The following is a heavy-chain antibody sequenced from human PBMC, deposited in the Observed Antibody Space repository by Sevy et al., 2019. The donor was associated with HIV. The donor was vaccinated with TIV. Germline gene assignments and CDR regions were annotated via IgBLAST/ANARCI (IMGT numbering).Heavy chain of an antibody. Sequence: GGSLRLSCAASGFTFSDYGMHWVRQTPGKGLEWVAVIWYDGSTKYYADSVKGRFTISRDNSKNTLYLQMNSLRAEDTAVYYCARDKLLPVMVSMVRGALSYYFDYWGQGTTVTVSS. CDR3: ARDKLLPVMVSMVRGALSYYFDY. CDR1: GFTFSDYG. CDR2: IWYDGSTK. V-gene: IGHV3-33*01. D-gene: IGHD3-10*01. J-gene: IGHJ4*03.